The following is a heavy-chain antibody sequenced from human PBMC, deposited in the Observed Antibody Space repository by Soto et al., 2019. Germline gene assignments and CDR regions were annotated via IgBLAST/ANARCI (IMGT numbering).Heavy chain of an antibody. Sequence: SETLSLTCTVSGGSMSSYYWTWIRQPAGKGLEWIGRVYSSGGTHYNPSLKSRVTISLDTSKNQFSLRLLSVTDADTAVYYCARGQRFSDWFDPWGQGTLGTVSS. D-gene: IGHD3-3*01. CDR3: ARGQRFSDWFDP. CDR2: VYSSGGT. V-gene: IGHV4-4*07. CDR1: GGSMSSYY. J-gene: IGHJ5*02.